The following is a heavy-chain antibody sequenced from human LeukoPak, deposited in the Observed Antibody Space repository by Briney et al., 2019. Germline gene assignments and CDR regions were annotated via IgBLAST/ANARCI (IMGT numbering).Heavy chain of an antibody. D-gene: IGHD3-10*01. CDR2: ISSSSTYI. V-gene: IGHV3-21*04. CDR3: VRAALWFGEGPAFDS. Sequence: GGSLRLSCAASGFTFSTYSMNWVRQAPGKGLEWVSSISSSSTYIYYADSVKGRFTISRDNSKNTLYLQMNNLRAEDTAIYYCVRAALWFGEGPAFDSWGQGTLVTVSS. CDR1: GFTFSTYS. J-gene: IGHJ4*02.